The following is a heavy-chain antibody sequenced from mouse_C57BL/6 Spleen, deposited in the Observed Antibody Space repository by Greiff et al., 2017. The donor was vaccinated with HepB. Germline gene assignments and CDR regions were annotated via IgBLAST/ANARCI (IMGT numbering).Heavy chain of an antibody. CDR3: ARTGGSSPFAY. J-gene: IGHJ3*01. CDR2: RSIGRSTI. Sequence: EGKGGEEGGGGGKKGGELKREGGEEGGNLREEGRKGGGQDQEKGWEGGGYRSIGRSTIYYADTVKGRFTISRDNAKNTLFLQMTSLRSEDTAMYYCARTGGSSPFAYWGQGTLVTVS. V-gene: IGHV5-17*01. CDR1: GGNLREEG. D-gene: IGHD1-1*01.